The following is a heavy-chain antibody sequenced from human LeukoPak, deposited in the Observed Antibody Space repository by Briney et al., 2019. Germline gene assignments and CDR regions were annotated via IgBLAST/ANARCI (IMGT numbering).Heavy chain of an antibody. CDR2: INHSGST. V-gene: IGHV4-34*01. CDR3: ARYKAEGYYGMDV. J-gene: IGHJ6*02. Sequence: SETLSLTCAVYGGSFSGYYWSWIRQPPGKGLEWIGEINHSGSTNYNPSLKSRVTISVDTSKNQFSLKLSSVTAADTAVYYCARYKAEGYYGMDVWGQGTTVTVSS. CDR1: GGSFSGYY. D-gene: IGHD1-14*01.